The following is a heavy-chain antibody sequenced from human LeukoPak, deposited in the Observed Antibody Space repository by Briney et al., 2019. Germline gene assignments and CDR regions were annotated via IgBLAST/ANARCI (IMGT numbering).Heavy chain of an antibody. CDR2: IYPGDSDA. J-gene: IGHJ4*02. V-gene: IGHV5-51*01. Sequence: ASVKVSCKASGYSFTSHTINWVRQMPGKGLKWMGIIYPGDSDARYSPSFQGQVTISADKSISTAYLQWSSLKASDTAMYYCARRRDLYSGSYYTFDYWGQGTLVTVSS. CDR3: ARRRDLYSGSYYTFDY. D-gene: IGHD1-26*01. CDR1: GYSFTSHT.